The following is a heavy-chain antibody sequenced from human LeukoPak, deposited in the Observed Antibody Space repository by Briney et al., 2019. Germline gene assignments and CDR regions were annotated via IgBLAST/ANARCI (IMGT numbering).Heavy chain of an antibody. D-gene: IGHD6-13*01. J-gene: IGHJ4*02. V-gene: IGHV3-23*01. CDR3: ARDLIIIAAAGRGDDY. Sequence: GGSLRLSCAVSGFTFSSYAMSWVHQAPGNGLEWISAISGSGGSTYYADSVKGRFTISRDNSKNTLYLQMNSLRAEDTAVYYCARDLIIIAAAGRGDDYWGQGTLVTVSS. CDR2: ISGSGGST. CDR1: GFTFSSYA.